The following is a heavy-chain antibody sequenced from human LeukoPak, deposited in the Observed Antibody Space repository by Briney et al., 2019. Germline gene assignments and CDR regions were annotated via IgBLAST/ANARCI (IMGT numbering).Heavy chain of an antibody. J-gene: IGHJ4*02. V-gene: IGHV3-48*01. D-gene: IGHD1-26*01. CDR2: ISSSSSTI. CDR1: GFTFSGYS. CDR3: AIGSGSYYGAQFDY. Sequence: GGSLRLSCAASGFTFSGYSMNWVRQAPGKGLEWVSYISSSSSTIYYADSVKGRFTISRDNSKNTLYLQMNSLRAEDTAVYYCAIGSGSYYGAQFDYWGQGTLVTVSS.